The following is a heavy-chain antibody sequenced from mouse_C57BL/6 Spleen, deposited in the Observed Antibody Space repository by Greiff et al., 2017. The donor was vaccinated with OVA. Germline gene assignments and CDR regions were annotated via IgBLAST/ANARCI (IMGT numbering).Heavy chain of an antibody. Sequence: QVQLKQPGAELVKPGASVKMSCKASGYTFTSYWITWVKQRPGQGLEWIGDIYPGSGSTNYNEKFKSKATLTVDTSSSTAYMQLSSLTSEDSAVYYCARSTGTGWDFDYWGQGTTLTVSS. CDR2: IYPGSGST. D-gene: IGHD4-1*02. CDR3: ARSTGTGWDFDY. V-gene: IGHV1-55*01. CDR1: GYTFTSYW. J-gene: IGHJ2*01.